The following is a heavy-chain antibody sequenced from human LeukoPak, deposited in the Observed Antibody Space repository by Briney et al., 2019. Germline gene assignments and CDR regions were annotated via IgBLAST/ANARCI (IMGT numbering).Heavy chain of an antibody. Sequence: GGSLRLSCAASGFTFSSYAMSWVRQAPGKGLEWVSAISGSGGSTYYADSVKGRFTISRDNSKNTLYLQMNSLRAEDTAVYYCAKSASSSSLLDYYYYMDVWGKGTTVTVSS. CDR3: AKSASSSSLLDYYYYMDV. CDR1: GFTFSSYA. D-gene: IGHD6-6*01. CDR2: ISGSGGST. V-gene: IGHV3-23*01. J-gene: IGHJ6*03.